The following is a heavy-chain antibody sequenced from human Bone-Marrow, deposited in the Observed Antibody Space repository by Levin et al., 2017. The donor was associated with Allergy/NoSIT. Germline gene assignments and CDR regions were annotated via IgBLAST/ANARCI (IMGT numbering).Heavy chain of an antibody. Sequence: AGGSLRLSCTASGVTVFNNYFMWVRQAPGKGLEWVSHIYSGGGTNYADSVKGRFSVSRDNSKNTGYLQMNSLRADDTAVYYCGRDGPGGGHWGPGTQVTVSS. CDR3: GRDGPGGGH. CDR1: GVTVFNNY. V-gene: IGHV3-66*01. J-gene: IGHJ4*02. D-gene: IGHD3-10*01. CDR2: IYSGGGT.